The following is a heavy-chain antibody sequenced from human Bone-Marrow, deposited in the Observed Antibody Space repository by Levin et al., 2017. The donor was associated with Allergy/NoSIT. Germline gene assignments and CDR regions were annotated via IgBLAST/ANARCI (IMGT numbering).Heavy chain of an antibody. CDR1: GFTVSNNY. V-gene: IGHV3-53*01. CDR2: IYSGGKT. J-gene: IGHJ4*02. D-gene: IGHD6-25*01. CDR3: ASHPRAAY. Sequence: GGSLRLSCVASGFTVSNNYMTWVRQAPGKGLEGVSVIYSGGKTHYADSVKGRFTVSRDKSKNTLYLQMNSLRAEDTAVYYCASHPRAAYWGQGTLVTVSS.